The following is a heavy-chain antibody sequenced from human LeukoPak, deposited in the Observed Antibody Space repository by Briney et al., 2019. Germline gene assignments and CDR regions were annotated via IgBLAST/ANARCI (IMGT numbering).Heavy chain of an antibody. Sequence: SVKVSCKTSGGTFSSYTISWVRQAPGQGLEWMGGIIPIFGTANYAQKFQGRVTITADESTSTVYMELSSLRSEDTAVYYCARGKIAAAGTLAGNWFDPWGQGTLVTVSS. CDR2: IIPIFGTA. CDR3: ARGKIAAAGTLAGNWFDP. D-gene: IGHD6-13*01. V-gene: IGHV1-69*13. J-gene: IGHJ5*02. CDR1: GGTFSSYT.